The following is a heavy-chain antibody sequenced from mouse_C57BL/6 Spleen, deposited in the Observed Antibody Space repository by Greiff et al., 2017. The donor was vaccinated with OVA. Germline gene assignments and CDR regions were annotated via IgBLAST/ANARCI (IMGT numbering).Heavy chain of an antibody. CDR3: ARGGANWDPYYFDY. CDR2: IYPSDSET. V-gene: IGHV1-61*01. J-gene: IGHJ2*01. D-gene: IGHD4-1*01. Sequence: QVQLKQSGAELVRPGSSVKLSCKASGYTFTSYWMDWVKQRPGQGLEWIGNIYPSDSETHYNQKFKDKATLTVDKSSSTAYMQLSSLTSEDSAVYYCARGGANWDPYYFDYWGQGTTLTVSS. CDR1: GYTFTSYW.